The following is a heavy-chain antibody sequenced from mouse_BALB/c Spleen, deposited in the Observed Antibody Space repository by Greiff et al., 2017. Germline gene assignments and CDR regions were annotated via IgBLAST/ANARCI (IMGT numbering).Heavy chain of an antibody. D-gene: IGHD2-4*01. CDR1: GFDFSRYW. J-gene: IGHJ1*01. CDR3: ARPYYDYDETGYFDV. CDR2: INPDSSTI. V-gene: IGHV4-1*02. Sequence: EVMLVESGGGLVQPGGSLKLSCAASGFDFSRYWMSWVRQAPGKGLEWIGEINPDSSTINYTPSLKDKFIISRDNAKNTLYLQMSKVRSEDTALYYCARPYYDYDETGYFDVWGAGTTVTVSS.